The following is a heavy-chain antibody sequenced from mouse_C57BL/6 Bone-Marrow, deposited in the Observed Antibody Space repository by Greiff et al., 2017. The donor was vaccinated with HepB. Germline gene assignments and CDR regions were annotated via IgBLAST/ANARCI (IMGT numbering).Heavy chain of an antibody. J-gene: IGHJ2*01. CDR1: GYTFTDYY. CDR2: INPYNGGT. Sequence: EVQGVESGPVLVKPGASVKMSCKASGYTFTDYYMNWVKQSHGKSLEWIGVINPYNGGTSYNQKFKGKATLTVDKSSSTAYMELNSLTSEDSAVYYCARSGGWYYFDYWGQGTTLTVSS. V-gene: IGHV1-19*01. CDR3: ARSGGWYYFDY. D-gene: IGHD3-3*01.